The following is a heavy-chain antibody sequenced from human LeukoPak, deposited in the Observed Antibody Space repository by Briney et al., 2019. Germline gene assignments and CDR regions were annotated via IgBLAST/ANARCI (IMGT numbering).Heavy chain of an antibody. D-gene: IGHD3-3*01. Sequence: GGSLRLPCAASGFTFRSYWMHWVRPAPGKGLVWVSRINSYGSSTSYADSVKGRFTISRDNAKNTLYLQMNSLRAEDTSVYYCARDFSPTGYYYYRDVWGKGTTVTVSS. CDR3: ARDFSPTGYYYYRDV. V-gene: IGHV3-74*01. CDR2: INSYGSST. J-gene: IGHJ6*03. CDR1: GFTFRSYW.